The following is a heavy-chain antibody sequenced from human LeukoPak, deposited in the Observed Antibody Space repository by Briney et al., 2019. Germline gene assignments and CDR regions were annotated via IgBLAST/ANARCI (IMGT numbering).Heavy chain of an antibody. D-gene: IGHD3-10*01. CDR3: AKDTYGSGSPYYYYGMDV. V-gene: IGHV3-23*01. CDR2: ISGSGGST. J-gene: IGHJ6*02. CDR1: GFTFSSYA. Sequence: GGSLRLSCAASGFTFSSYAMSWIRQAPGKGLEWVSAISGSGGSTYYADSVKGRFTISRDNSKNTLYLQMNSLRAEDTAVYYCAKDTYGSGSPYYYYGMDVWGQGTTVTVSS.